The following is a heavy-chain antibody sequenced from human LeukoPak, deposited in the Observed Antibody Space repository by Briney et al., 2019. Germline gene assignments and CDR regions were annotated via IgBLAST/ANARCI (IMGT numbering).Heavy chain of an antibody. CDR3: ARVSYPRGGYCSGGGCPFDY. D-gene: IGHD2-15*01. CDR2: ISAYNGNT. Sequence: ASVKVSCKASGFSFTDYGISWVRQAPGEGLEWMGRISAYNGNTDYEQNVQGRVTMTTDTSTSTAYMELRSLRSDDTAIYYCARVSYPRGGYCSGGGCPFDYWGQGTLVTVSS. V-gene: IGHV1-18*01. J-gene: IGHJ4*02. CDR1: GFSFTDYG.